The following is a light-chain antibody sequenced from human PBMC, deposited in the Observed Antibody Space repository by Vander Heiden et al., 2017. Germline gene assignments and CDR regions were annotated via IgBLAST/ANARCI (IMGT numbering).Light chain of an antibody. CDR3: QQYNNWPPWT. J-gene: IGKJ1*01. CDR1: QSVSSN. CDR2: GAS. V-gene: IGKV3-15*01. Sequence: EIVMTQSPATLSVSPGERATLSCRASQSVSSNLAWYQQKPGQAPRLLIYGASTRANGNPARFSGSGSGKEFTLTIRSLQSEDFAVYYCQQYNNWPPWTFGQGNKVEIK.